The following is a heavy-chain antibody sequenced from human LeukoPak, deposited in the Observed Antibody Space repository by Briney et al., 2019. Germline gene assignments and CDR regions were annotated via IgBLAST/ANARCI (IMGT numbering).Heavy chain of an antibody. CDR1: GGSFNGYY. D-gene: IGHD6-19*01. CDR2: INHSGST. V-gene: IGHV4-34*01. Sequence: SETLSLTCAVYGGSFNGYYWSWIRQPPGKGLEWIGEINHSGSTNYNPSLKSRVTISVDTSKNQFSLKVSSMTAADTAVYYCARGAWLVQRIDYWGQGTLVTVSS. J-gene: IGHJ4*02. CDR3: ARGAWLVQRIDY.